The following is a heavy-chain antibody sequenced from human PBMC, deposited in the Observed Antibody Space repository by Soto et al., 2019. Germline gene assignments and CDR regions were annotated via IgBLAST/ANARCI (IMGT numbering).Heavy chain of an antibody. J-gene: IGHJ4*02. Sequence: QVQLVESGGGVVPPGRSLRLSCAGSGFTFGNYGMHWLRQAPGKGLEWLTAISYDGGDRYYADSVKGRFAISRDNSKKTLYLQMNSLRVEDSAVYYCAMAGGAHNYPLDYWGQGLQVTVSS. CDR2: ISYDGGDR. V-gene: IGHV3-30*03. CDR3: AMAGGAHNYPLDY. CDR1: GFTFGNYG. D-gene: IGHD3-10*01.